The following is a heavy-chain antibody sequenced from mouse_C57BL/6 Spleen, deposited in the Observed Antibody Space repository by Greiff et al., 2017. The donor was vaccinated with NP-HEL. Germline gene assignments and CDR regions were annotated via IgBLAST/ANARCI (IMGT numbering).Heavy chain of an antibody. Sequence: QVHVKQPGTELVKPGASVKLSCKASGYTFTSYWMHWVKQRPGQGLEWIGNINPSNGGTNYNEKFKSKAPLTVDKSSSTAYMQLSSLTSEDSAVYYCARWGTPYYAMDYWGQGTSVTVSS. CDR2: INPSNGGT. CDR1: GYTFTSYW. J-gene: IGHJ4*01. CDR3: ARWGTPYYAMDY. V-gene: IGHV1-53*01.